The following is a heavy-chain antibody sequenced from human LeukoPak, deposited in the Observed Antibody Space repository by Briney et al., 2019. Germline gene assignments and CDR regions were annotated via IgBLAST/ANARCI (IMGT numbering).Heavy chain of an antibody. Sequence: ASVKVSCKASGYTFTSYGISWVRQAPGQGLEWMGWISAYNGNTNYAQKLQGRVTMTTDTPTSTAYMELRSLRSDDTAVYYCARDWAYGSGSYYSYYYYGMDVWGQGTTVTVSS. CDR3: ARDWAYGSGSYYSYYYYGMDV. CDR1: GYTFTSYG. V-gene: IGHV1-18*01. CDR2: ISAYNGNT. J-gene: IGHJ6*02. D-gene: IGHD3-10*01.